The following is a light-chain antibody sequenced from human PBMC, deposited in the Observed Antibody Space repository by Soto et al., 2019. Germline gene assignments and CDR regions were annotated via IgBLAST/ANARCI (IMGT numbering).Light chain of an antibody. CDR3: SSYTSSNTYV. CDR1: ISDVSGYNF. Sequence: QSVRTQPASVSGSPGQSITISCTGTISDVSGYNFVSWYQQYPGKAPKLMIYDVSNRPSGVSNRFSGSKSGNTASLTISGLQAEDEADYYCSSYTSSNTYVFGAGTKVTVL. CDR2: DVS. V-gene: IGLV2-14*03. J-gene: IGLJ1*01.